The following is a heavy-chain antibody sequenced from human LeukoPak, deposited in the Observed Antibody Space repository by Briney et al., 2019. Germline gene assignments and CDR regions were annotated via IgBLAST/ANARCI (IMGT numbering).Heavy chain of an antibody. V-gene: IGHV1-69*13. CDR2: IIPIFGTA. Sequence: ASVKVSCKASGGTFSSYAISWVRQAPGQGLEWMGGIIPIFGTANYAQKFQGRVTITADESTSTAYMELSSLRSEDTAVYYCARVSRYSGYDLGNYYFDYWGQGTLVTVSS. CDR1: GGTFSSYA. D-gene: IGHD5-12*01. J-gene: IGHJ4*02. CDR3: ARVSRYSGYDLGNYYFDY.